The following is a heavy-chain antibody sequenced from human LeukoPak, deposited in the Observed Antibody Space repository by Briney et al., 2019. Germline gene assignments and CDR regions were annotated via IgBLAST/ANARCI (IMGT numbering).Heavy chain of an antibody. V-gene: IGHV1-46*01. Sequence: ASVKVSCKASGYTFTGYYMHWVRQAPGQGLEWMGIINPSGGSTSYAQKFQGRVTMTRDMSTSTVYMELSSLRSEDTAVYYCARSHTPIVVVTATTDAFDIWGQGTMVTVSS. CDR3: ARSHTPIVVVTATTDAFDI. CDR2: INPSGGST. D-gene: IGHD2-21*02. CDR1: GYTFTGYY. J-gene: IGHJ3*02.